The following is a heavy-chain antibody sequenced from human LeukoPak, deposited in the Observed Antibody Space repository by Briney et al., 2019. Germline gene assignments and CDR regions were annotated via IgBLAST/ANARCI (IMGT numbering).Heavy chain of an antibody. CDR1: VFTFSSYW. V-gene: IGHV3-20*04. CDR2: ITWNGGYT. CDR3: AGTYYYDSSGFYPEFFQH. Sequence: GGSLRLSCAASVFTFSSYWMTWVRQAPGKGLEWVSGITWNGGYTGYADSVKGRFTISRDNAKNSLYLQMNSLRAEDTALYYCAGTYYYDSSGFYPEFFQHWGQGTLVIISS. J-gene: IGHJ1*01. D-gene: IGHD3-22*01.